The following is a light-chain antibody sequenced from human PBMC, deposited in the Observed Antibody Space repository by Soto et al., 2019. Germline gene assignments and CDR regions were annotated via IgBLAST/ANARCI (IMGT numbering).Light chain of an antibody. Sequence: DIQMTQSPSSLSASVGDRVTITCRAGQSITTYLNWYQQKPGKAPKLLIYAASSLQSGVPSRFSGSGSGTDFTLTISSLQPEDFATYYCQPSYSTRWTFGQGTKVEIK. CDR3: QPSYSTRWT. V-gene: IGKV1-39*01. CDR1: QSITTY. CDR2: AAS. J-gene: IGKJ1*01.